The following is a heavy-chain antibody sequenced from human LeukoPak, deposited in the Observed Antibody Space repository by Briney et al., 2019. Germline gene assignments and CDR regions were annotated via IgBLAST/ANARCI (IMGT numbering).Heavy chain of an antibody. CDR1: GFSFSAYW. Sequence: PGESLRLSCAGSGFSFSAYWMHWVRQLPGKGLVWVSRINSDGSSISYADSVKGRFTISRDNAKNTLYLQMNSLRLEDTAVYYCARLRGYYDSSDHWGQGTLVTVSS. CDR3: ARLRGYYDSSDH. V-gene: IGHV3-74*01. J-gene: IGHJ4*02. CDR2: INSDGSSI. D-gene: IGHD3-22*01.